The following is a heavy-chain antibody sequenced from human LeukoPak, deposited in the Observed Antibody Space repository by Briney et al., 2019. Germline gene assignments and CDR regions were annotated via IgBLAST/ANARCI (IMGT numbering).Heavy chain of an antibody. CDR3: AKWEIFWSPTVNDY. V-gene: IGHV3-23*01. CDR1: GYTYSRYA. J-gene: IGHJ4*02. D-gene: IGHD3-3*01. CDR2: ISGSGGST. Sequence: PGGPVRLPCAPSGYTYSRYAMSWLPESPGKAVEGVSAISGSGGSTYYADSVKGRFTISRDNSKNTLYLQMSSLRAEDTAVYYCAKWEIFWSPTVNDYWGQGTLVTVSS.